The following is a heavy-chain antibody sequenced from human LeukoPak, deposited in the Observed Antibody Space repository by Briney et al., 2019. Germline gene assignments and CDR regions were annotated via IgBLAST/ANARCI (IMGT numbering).Heavy chain of an antibody. CDR3: ARDRYSNYPGTQFDP. J-gene: IGHJ5*02. CDR1: GFTFSSYA. D-gene: IGHD4-11*01. V-gene: IGHV3-30-3*01. Sequence: GGSLSLSCEASGFTFSSYAMHWVRQAPGKGLEWVAVVSYDGSNEYYAESVEGRFSISRDTSKNTLSLQMNSLRAEDTAVYYCARDRYSNYPGTQFDPWGQGTLVTVSS. CDR2: VSYDGSNE.